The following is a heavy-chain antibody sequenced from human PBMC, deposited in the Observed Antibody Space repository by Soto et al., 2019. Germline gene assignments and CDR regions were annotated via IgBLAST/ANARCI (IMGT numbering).Heavy chain of an antibody. CDR3: ARTGSGSSMDY. D-gene: IGHD3-10*01. J-gene: IGHJ4*02. CDR2: INHSGST. Sequence: SETLSLTCDVYGGSFSGYYWSWIRQPPGNEREWIGEINHSGSTNYNPSLKSRVTISVDTSKNQFSLNLSSVTAADTAVYYCARTGSGSSMDYWGQGTLVTVSS. CDR1: GGSFSGYY. V-gene: IGHV4-34*01.